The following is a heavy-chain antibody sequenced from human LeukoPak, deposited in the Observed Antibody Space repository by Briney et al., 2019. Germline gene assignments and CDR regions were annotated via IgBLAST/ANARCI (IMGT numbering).Heavy chain of an antibody. CDR2: IMHDGSEK. V-gene: IGHV3-7*01. CDR1: GFTFRSYW. D-gene: IGHD5-12*01. CDR3: ARGGLAGIVATIATYYFDY. Sequence: LSGGSLRLSCAASGFTFRSYWMSWVRQAPGKGLEWVANIMHDGSEKYYVDSVRGRFIISRDNAEKSLYLQMNSLRAEDTAVYYCARGGLAGIVATIATYYFDYWGQGTLVTVSS. J-gene: IGHJ4*02.